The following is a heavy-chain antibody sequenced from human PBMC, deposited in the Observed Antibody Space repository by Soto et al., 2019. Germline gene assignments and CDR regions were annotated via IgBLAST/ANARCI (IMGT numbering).Heavy chain of an antibody. CDR3: ARGFNWTDAAFY. D-gene: IGHD1-20*01. CDR1: GYTFTSYD. V-gene: IGHV1-8*01. CDR2: MNPNSGNT. Sequence: SVKVSCKASGYTFTSYDINWVRQATGQGLEWMGWMNPNSGNTGYAQKFQGRVTMTRNTSISTAYMELSSLRSEDTAVYYCARGFNWTDAAFYWGQGTLVTVSS. J-gene: IGHJ4*02.